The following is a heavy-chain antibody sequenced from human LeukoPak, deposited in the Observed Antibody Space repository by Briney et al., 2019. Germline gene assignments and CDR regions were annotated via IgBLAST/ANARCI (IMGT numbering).Heavy chain of an antibody. CDR3: ARDESGSGYYYVDY. D-gene: IGHD3-22*01. V-gene: IGHV1-2*02. Sequence: ASLKVSCKASGYTFTGYYMHWVRQAPGQGLEWMGWINPNSGDTNYAQKFQGRVTMTRDTSISTAYMELSRLRSDDTAVYCCARDESGSGYYYVDYWGQGTLVTVSS. J-gene: IGHJ4*02. CDR1: GYTFTGYY. CDR2: INPNSGDT.